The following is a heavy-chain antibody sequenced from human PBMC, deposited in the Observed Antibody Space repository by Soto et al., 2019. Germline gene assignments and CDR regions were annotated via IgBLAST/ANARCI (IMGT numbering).Heavy chain of an antibody. J-gene: IGHJ4*02. CDR1: GGSISSGGYY. CDR2: IYYSGST. V-gene: IGHV4-31*03. D-gene: IGHD6-19*01. Sequence: SETLSLTCTVSGGSISSGGYYWSWIRQHPGKGLEWIGYIYYSGSTYYNPSLKSRVTISVDTSKNQFSLKLSSVTAADTAVYYCARDLGSGWGIDYWGQGTLVTVSS. CDR3: ARDLGSGWGIDY.